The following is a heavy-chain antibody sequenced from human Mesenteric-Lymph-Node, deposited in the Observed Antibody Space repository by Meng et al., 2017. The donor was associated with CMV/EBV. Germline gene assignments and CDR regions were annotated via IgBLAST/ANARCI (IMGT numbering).Heavy chain of an antibody. CDR2: IYYSENT. V-gene: IGHV4-39*07. CDR1: GGSIGNSAYY. Sequence: SETLSLTCTVSGGSIGNSAYYWGWIRQPPGKGLEWIGSIYYSENTFYNPSLKSRVTTSIDTSKNQFSLKLGSVTAADTAVYYCARDSSLVGATQGPNYYYSYGMDVWGQGTTVTVSS. J-gene: IGHJ6*02. D-gene: IGHD1-26*01. CDR3: ARDSSLVGATQGPNYYYSYGMDV.